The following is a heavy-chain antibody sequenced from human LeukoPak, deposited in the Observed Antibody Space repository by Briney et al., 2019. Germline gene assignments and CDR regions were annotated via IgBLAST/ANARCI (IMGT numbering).Heavy chain of an antibody. J-gene: IGHJ3*02. V-gene: IGHV3-33*01. Sequence: PGRSLRLSCAASGFTFSSYGMHCVRQAPGKGLEWVAVIWYDGSNKYYADSVKGRFTISRDNSKNTLYLQMNSLRAEDTAVYYCARDPPHYDFWSGYLDRGAFDIWGQGTMVTVSS. CDR1: GFTFSSYG. CDR2: IWYDGSNK. D-gene: IGHD3-3*01. CDR3: ARDPPHYDFWSGYLDRGAFDI.